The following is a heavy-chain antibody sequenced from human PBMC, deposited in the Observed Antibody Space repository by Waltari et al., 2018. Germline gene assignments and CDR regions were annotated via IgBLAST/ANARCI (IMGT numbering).Heavy chain of an antibody. D-gene: IGHD3-10*01. CDR1: GYTFTGYY. Sequence: QVQLVQSGAEVKKPGASVKVSCKASGYTFTGYYLHWVRQAPGKGVEWMGMNKPNKGGTNQAQKVQGRVNMTKDKSINTAYMELSRLRSDDTAVYYCARAGGSLDAFDIWGQGTMVTVSS. V-gene: IGHV1-2*02. CDR2: NKPNKGGT. J-gene: IGHJ3*02. CDR3: ARAGGSLDAFDI.